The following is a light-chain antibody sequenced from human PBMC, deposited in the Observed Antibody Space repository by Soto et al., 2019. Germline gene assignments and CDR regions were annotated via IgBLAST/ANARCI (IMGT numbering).Light chain of an antibody. CDR1: QSVSSY. V-gene: IGKV3-11*01. CDR3: HHYGTPPPWT. CDR2: DAS. Sequence: EIVLTQSPATLSLSPGERATLSCRASQSVSSYLAWYQQKPGQAPRLLIYDASNRATGIPARFSGSGSGTDFTLTISSLEPEDFAVYYCHHYGTPPPWTFGQGTKLEIK. J-gene: IGKJ2*02.